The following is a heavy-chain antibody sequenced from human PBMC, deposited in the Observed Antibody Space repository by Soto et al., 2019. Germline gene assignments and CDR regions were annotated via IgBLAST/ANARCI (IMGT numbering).Heavy chain of an antibody. CDR1: GVSISSSSYY. Sequence: QLQLQESGPGLVKPSETLSLTCTVSGVSISSSSYYWGWFRQPPGKGLEWIGTIYYGGSSYSNPSLKSRVTISLDTSKNQFSLTLTSVTAADTAVYYCARHGSYWGQGTVVTVSS. CDR3: ARHGSY. V-gene: IGHV4-39*01. CDR2: IYYGGSS. J-gene: IGHJ4*02.